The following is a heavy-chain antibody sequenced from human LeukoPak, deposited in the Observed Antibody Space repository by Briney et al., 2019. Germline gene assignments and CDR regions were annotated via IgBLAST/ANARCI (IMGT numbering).Heavy chain of an antibody. CDR2: ISYDGSNK. D-gene: IGHD3-3*01. CDR1: GFTFSSYG. V-gene: IGHV3-30*03. CDR3: ARSVDGSIFGVVIIPVVVGAFDI. J-gene: IGHJ3*02. Sequence: GRSLRLSCAASGFTFSSYGMHWVRQAPGKGLEWVAVISYDGSNKYYADSVKGRFTISRDNSKNTLYLQMNSLRAEDTAVYYCARSVDGSIFGVVIIPVVVGAFDIWGQGTMVTVSS.